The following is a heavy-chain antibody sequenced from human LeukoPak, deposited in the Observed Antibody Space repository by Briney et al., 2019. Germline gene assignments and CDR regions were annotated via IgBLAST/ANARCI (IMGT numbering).Heavy chain of an antibody. V-gene: IGHV1-18*01. CDR3: AREPDYGHPEGFDP. CDR2: ISAYNGNT. D-gene: IGHD3-10*01. Sequence: WISAYNGNTNYAQRLQGRVTMTTDTSTSTAYMELSSLRSEDTAVYYCAREPDYGHPEGFDPWGQGTLVTVSS. J-gene: IGHJ5*02.